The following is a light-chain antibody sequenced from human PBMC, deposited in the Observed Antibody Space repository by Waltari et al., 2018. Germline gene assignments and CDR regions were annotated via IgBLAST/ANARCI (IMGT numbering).Light chain of an antibody. Sequence: QSALTQPASVSGSPGQSITISCLGTSSNVWTNDFVSWYQQRPGNAPKLLIYEAFKRPSGVSNRFSGSKSGNTASLTISGLQPEDGADYYCCSSAGSSLFLLFGGGTRLTVL. CDR1: SSNVWTNDF. J-gene: IGLJ3*02. V-gene: IGLV2-23*01. CDR3: CSSAGSSLFLL. CDR2: EAF.